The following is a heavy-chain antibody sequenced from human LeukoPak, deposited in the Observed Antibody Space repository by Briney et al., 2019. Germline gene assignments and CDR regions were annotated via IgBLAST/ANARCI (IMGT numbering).Heavy chain of an antibody. CDR1: GSTFSDYY. CDR3: ARTRWWGNWFDP. Sequence: GGSLRLSCAASGSTFSDYYMSWIRQAPGKGLEWVSYISSSGSTIYYADSVKGRFTISRDNAKNSLYLQMNSLRAEDTAVYYCARTRWWGNWFDPWGQGTLVTVSS. V-gene: IGHV3-11*01. J-gene: IGHJ5*02. CDR2: ISSSGSTI. D-gene: IGHD2-15*01.